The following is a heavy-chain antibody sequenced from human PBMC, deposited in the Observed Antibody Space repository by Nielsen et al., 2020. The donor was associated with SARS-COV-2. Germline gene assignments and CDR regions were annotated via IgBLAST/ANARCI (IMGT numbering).Heavy chain of an antibody. J-gene: IGHJ4*02. CDR2: INSDGSST. Sequence: GGSLRLSCAASGFTFSSYDMHWVRQAPGKGLVWVSRINSDGSSTSYADSVKGRFTISRDNAKNTLYLQMNSLRAEDTAVYYCVRGLQVPNGLAHRWGQGTLVTVSS. CDR1: GFTFSSYD. V-gene: IGHV3-74*01. CDR3: VRGLQVPNGLAHR. D-gene: IGHD3-16*01.